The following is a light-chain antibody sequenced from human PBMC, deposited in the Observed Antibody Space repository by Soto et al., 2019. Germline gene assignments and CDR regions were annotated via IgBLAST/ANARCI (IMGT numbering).Light chain of an antibody. V-gene: IGKV3-11*01. Sequence: EIVLTQSPATLSLSPGERATLSCRASQSVSSYLAWYQQKPGQAPRLLIYDASNRATGIPARFSGSGSGTDFTLPISSLEPDDFAVYYCQQRSDWPSTFGGGTKLQIK. J-gene: IGKJ4*01. CDR2: DAS. CDR1: QSVSSY. CDR3: QQRSDWPST.